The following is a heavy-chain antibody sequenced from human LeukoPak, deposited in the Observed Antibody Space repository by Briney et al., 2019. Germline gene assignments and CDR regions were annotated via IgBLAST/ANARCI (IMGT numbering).Heavy chain of an antibody. CDR3: ARHASYITMIVVSWFDP. CDR2: IYTSGST. J-gene: IGHJ5*02. V-gene: IGHV4-4*07. Sequence: SETLSLTCTVSGGSISSYYWSWIRQPAGKGLEWIGRIYTSGSTNYNPSLKSRVTMSVDTSKNQLSLKLSSVTAADTAVYYCARHASYITMIVVSWFDPWGQGTLVTVSS. CDR1: GGSISSYY. D-gene: IGHD3-22*01.